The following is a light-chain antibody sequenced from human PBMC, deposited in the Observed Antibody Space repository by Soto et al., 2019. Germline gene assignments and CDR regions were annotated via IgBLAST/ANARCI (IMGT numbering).Light chain of an antibody. V-gene: IGKV1-39*01. CDR3: QQSSNTPYT. CDR1: QSISSY. J-gene: IGKJ2*01. Sequence: DIPTTQSPSSLSASVGDRVTITCRASQSISSYLNWYQQKPGKAPKLLIYATSSLLSGVPSRFSGSGSGTDFTLTISSLQPEDFATYYCQQSSNTPYTFGQGTKLEIK. CDR2: ATS.